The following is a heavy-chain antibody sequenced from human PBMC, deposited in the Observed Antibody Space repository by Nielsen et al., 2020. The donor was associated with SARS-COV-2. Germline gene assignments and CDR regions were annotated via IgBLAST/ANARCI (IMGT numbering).Heavy chain of an antibody. J-gene: IGHJ4*02. CDR3: ARHNRAPRAEFDY. CDR2: IYYSGST. CDR1: GGSISSSSYY. Sequence: SETLSLTCTVSGGSISSSSYYWGWIRQPPGKGLEWIGSIYYSGSTYYNPSLKSRVTISVDTSKNQFSLKLSSVTAADTAVYYCARHNRAPRAEFDYWGQGTLVTVSS. V-gene: IGHV4-39*01. D-gene: IGHD1-14*01.